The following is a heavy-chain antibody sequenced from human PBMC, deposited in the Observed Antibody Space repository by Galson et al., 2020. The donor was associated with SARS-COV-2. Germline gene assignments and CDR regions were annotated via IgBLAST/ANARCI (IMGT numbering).Heavy chain of an antibody. J-gene: IGHJ4*02. Sequence: SETLSLTCTVSGGSISSSSYSWGWIRQPPGQGLEWIGSIYYSGSTYHNPSLKSRVTRSVDTSKNQFSLKLSSVTAADTAVYYCARDSPSSIAARPGDYWCQGTLVTVSS. CDR2: IYYSGST. CDR1: GGSISSSSYS. V-gene: IGHV4-39*07. CDR3: ARDSPSSIAARPGDY. D-gene: IGHD6-6*01.